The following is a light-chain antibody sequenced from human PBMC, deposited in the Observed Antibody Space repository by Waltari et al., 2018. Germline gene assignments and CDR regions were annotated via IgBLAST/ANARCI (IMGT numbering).Light chain of an antibody. CDR2: RDN. CDR1: KY. J-gene: IGLJ2*01. V-gene: IGLV3-1*01. CDR3: QAWDSNSAY. Sequence: KYICWYQQKPGQPPVLVIYRDNRRPSGIPERFSGSNVGNAATLTISETQVMDEADYYCQAWDSNSAYFGGGTKLTVL.